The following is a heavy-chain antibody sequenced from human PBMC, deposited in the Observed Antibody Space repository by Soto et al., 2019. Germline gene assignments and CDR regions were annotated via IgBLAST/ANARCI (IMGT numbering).Heavy chain of an antibody. V-gene: IGHV3-9*01. D-gene: IGHD3-16*02. CDR2: ISYNSGSI. Sequence: VQLVESGGGLAQPGKSLRLSCVASGFTFSEYAMHWVRQAPGKGLEWVSGISYNSGSIGYAASVKGRFSVSRDNDKKSLYLQMDNLRPEDTAFYYCTNGARYHTGADYWGQGTLVTVSS. J-gene: IGHJ4*02. CDR3: TNGARYHTGADY. CDR1: GFTFSEYA.